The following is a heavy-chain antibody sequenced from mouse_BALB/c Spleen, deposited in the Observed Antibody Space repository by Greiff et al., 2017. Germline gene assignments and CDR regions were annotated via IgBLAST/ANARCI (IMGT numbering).Heavy chain of an antibody. CDR1: GFSLTSYG. CDR2: IWAGGST. CDR3: ARAAYGNYYAMDY. D-gene: IGHD2-1*01. J-gene: IGHJ4*01. V-gene: IGHV2-9*02. Sequence: VKVVESGPGLVAPSQSLSITCTVSGFSLTSYGVHWVRQPPGKGLEWLGVIWAGGSTNYNSALMSRLSISKDNSKSQVFLKMNSLQTDDTAMYYCARAAYGNYYAMDYWGQGTSVTVSS.